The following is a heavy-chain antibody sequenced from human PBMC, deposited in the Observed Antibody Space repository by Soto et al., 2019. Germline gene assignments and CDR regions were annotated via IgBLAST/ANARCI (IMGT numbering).Heavy chain of an antibody. J-gene: IGHJ2*01. CDR1: GGSFSGYY. CDR2: INHSGST. CDR3: ARGRGDGYNQHWYFDH. Sequence: QVHLQQWGAGLLKPSETLSLTCAVYGGSFSGYYWSWIRQPPGKGLEWIGEINHSGSTNYNPSLKSRVSISVGTSNNPFSLKLSSVNAADTAVYYCARGRGDGYNQHWYFDHWGRGTLVTVSS. D-gene: IGHD3-10*01. V-gene: IGHV4-34*01.